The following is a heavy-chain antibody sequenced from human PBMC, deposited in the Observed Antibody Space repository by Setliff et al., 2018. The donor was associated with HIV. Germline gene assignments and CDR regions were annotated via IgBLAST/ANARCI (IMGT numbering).Heavy chain of an antibody. CDR1: GFTFSDYG. V-gene: IGHV3-30*02. CDR3: AKSCDVPSKPGPYYYSMDV. CDR2: IRYDASNK. D-gene: IGHD2-2*01. Sequence: GESLKISCAPSGFTFSDYGIHWVRQAPGKGLEWLTYIRYDASNKSYADSVKGRFTISRDNSKNTLFLQLNSLRVDDTAVYYCAKSCDVPSKPGPYYYSMDVWGKGTTVTVSS. J-gene: IGHJ6*03.